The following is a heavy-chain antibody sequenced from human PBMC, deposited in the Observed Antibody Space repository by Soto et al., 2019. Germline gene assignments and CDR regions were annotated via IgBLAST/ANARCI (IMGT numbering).Heavy chain of an antibody. CDR1: GGTFSFYT. Sequence: QVQLVQSGTEVKKPGSSVKVSCKASGGTFSFYTINWVRQAPGLGLEWVGRINPIVSMSNYAQKFQGRVSMTADKSTSTAYMELRSLRSDDTAMYFCAASSGSGYRAFDYWGQGALVIVSS. V-gene: IGHV1-69*02. J-gene: IGHJ4*02. CDR2: INPIVSMS. CDR3: AASSGSGYRAFDY. D-gene: IGHD3-10*01.